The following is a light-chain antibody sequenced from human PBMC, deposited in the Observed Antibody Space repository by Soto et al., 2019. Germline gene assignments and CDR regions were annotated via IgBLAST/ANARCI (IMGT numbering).Light chain of an antibody. CDR3: QQYNDWTPT. J-gene: IGKJ1*01. V-gene: IGKV3-15*01. CDR1: QSVTSY. Sequence: EIVMTQSPATLSVSPEERATLSCRASQSVTSYLAWYQQKPGQAPRLLIYGASTRATGIPARFSGSGSGTEFTLTISSLQSEDFAVYYCQQYNDWTPTFGQGTKVEIK. CDR2: GAS.